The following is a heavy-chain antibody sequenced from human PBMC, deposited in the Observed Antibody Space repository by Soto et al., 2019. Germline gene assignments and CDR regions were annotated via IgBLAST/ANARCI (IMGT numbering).Heavy chain of an antibody. D-gene: IGHD3-22*01. CDR1: GFTFSSYA. Sequence: PGGSLRLSCAASGFTFSSYAMSWVRQAPGKGLEWVSAISGSGGSTYYADSVKGRFTISRDNSKNTLYLQMNSLRAEDTAVYYCANKFKDYYDSSGYPFDYWGQGTLVTVSS. J-gene: IGHJ4*02. V-gene: IGHV3-23*01. CDR3: ANKFKDYYDSSGYPFDY. CDR2: ISGSGGST.